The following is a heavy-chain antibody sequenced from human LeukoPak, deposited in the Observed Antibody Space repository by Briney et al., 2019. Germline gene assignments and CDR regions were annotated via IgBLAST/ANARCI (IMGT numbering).Heavy chain of an antibody. CDR3: ARGDPHADL. CDR2: ITISGHTK. Sequence: PGGSLRLSCAVSGFHLSTYEMKLVRQAPGQGLEWIADITISGHTKNYADSVKGRFTISRDNARTSLYLQMNSLRVEDTGVYYCARGDPHADLWGQGTLVTVSS. J-gene: IGHJ5*02. V-gene: IGHV3-48*03. CDR1: GFHLSTYE.